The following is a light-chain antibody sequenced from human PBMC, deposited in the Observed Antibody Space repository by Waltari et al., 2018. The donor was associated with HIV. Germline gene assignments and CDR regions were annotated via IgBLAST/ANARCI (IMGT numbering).Light chain of an antibody. V-gene: IGLV2-14*03. Sequence: QSALTQPASLSGSYGQSITISCTGTNNDIGSYNYVSWYQQHPDRAPKLLISEVSNRPSGISDRFSGSKSGNTASLTISGLQAEDEAHYYCSSYTSSITVIFGGGTQVTV. CDR1: NNDIGSYNY. CDR3: SSYTSSITVI. J-gene: IGLJ2*01. CDR2: EVS.